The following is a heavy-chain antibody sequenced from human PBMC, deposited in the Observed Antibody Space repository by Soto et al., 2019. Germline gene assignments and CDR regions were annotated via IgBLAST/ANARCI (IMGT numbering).Heavy chain of an antibody. CDR3: AKVALEYCSSTSCYPNFDY. J-gene: IGHJ4*02. CDR2: ISGSGGST. CDR1: GFTFSSYA. V-gene: IGHV3-23*01. Sequence: GGSLRLSCAASGFTFSSYAMSWVRQAPGKGLEWVSAISGSGGSTYYADSVKGRFTISRDNSKNTLYLQMNSLRAEDTAVYYCAKVALEYCSSTSCYPNFDYWGQGTLVTVSS. D-gene: IGHD2-2*01.